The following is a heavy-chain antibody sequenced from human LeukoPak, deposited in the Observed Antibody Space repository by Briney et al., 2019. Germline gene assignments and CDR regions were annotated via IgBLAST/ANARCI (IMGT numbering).Heavy chain of an antibody. CDR2: INHSGST. J-gene: IGHJ4*02. D-gene: IGHD5-18*01. V-gene: IGHV4-34*01. CDR1: GGTFSGYY. CDR3: ARDGGHTAMVGFDY. Sequence: PSETLSLTCVVSGGTFSGYYWSWIRQPPGKGLEWIGEINHSGSTNYNPSLKSRVTISVDTSKNQFSLNLNSVTAADTAVYYCARDGGHTAMVGFDYWGQGTLVTVSS.